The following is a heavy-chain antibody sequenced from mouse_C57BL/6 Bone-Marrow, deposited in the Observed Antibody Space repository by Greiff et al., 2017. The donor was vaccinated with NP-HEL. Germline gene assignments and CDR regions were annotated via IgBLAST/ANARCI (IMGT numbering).Heavy chain of an antibody. CDR1: GYTFTSYW. Sequence: QVQLQQPGAELVKPGASVTLSCKASGYTFTSYWMHWVKQRPGRGLEWIGRIDPNSGGTKYHEKFKSKATLPVDKPSSTAYRQHSSLTAEDSAVYYCAGTGAFDYWGQGTTLTGAS. V-gene: IGHV1-72*01. J-gene: IGHJ2*01. CDR2: IDPNSGGT. CDR3: AGTGAFDY. D-gene: IGHD4-1*01.